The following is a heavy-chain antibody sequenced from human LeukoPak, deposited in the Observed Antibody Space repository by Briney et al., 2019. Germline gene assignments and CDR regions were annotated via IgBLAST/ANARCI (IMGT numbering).Heavy chain of an antibody. Sequence: GGSLRLSCAASGFDFSSNWMHWVRHAPGQGLVWVSRIKGDGISTNYADSVKGRFTISRDNAKNSLYLQMNSLRAEDTAVYYCARDGAPYCSGGTCYLFYWFDPWGQGTLVTVSS. CDR1: GFDFSSNW. V-gene: IGHV3-74*01. CDR3: ARDGAPYCSGGTCYLFYWFDP. D-gene: IGHD2-15*01. CDR2: IKGDGIST. J-gene: IGHJ5*02.